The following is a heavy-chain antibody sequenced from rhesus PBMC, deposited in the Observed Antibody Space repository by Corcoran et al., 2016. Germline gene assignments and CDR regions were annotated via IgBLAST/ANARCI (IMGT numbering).Heavy chain of an antibody. J-gene: IGHJ5-2*02. CDR1: GFTFSNYW. CDR2: LNNQASCGTA. Sequence: EVQLVESGGGLVQPGDSLRLSCAASGFTFSNYWMSWARQAPGTGQEVIGYLNNQASCGTAAYTEAVKCRFTFSIDDSKSPLYLQMDRLKTADTAVYYCAVLLVVAALDVWGRGVLVTVSS. V-gene: IGHV3S11*01. CDR3: AVLLVVAALDV. D-gene: IGHD2-21*01.